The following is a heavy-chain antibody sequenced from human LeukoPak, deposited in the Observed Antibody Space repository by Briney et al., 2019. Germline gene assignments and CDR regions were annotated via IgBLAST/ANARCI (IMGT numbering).Heavy chain of an antibody. D-gene: IGHD6-6*01. V-gene: IGHV4-34*01. Sequence: PSETLSLTCAVYGGSFSGYYWSWIRQPPGKGLEWIGEINHSGSTNYNPSLKSRVTISVDTSKNQFSLKLSSVTAADTAVYYCAREVYSSSSGAWFDPWGQGTLVTVSS. CDR1: GGSFSGYY. J-gene: IGHJ5*02. CDR3: AREVYSSSSGAWFDP. CDR2: INHSGST.